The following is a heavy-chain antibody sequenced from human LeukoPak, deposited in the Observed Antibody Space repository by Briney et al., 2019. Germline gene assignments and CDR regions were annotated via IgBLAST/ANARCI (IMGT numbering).Heavy chain of an antibody. CDR1: GFTFDDYA. D-gene: IGHD3-22*01. J-gene: IGHJ4*02. V-gene: IGHV3-9*01. Sequence: PGGSLRLSCAASGFTFDDYAMHWVRQAPGKGLEWVSGISWNSGSIGYADSVKGRFTISRDNAKNSLYLQMNSLRAEDTALYYCAKDMDDSSGLIDYWGQGTLVTVS. CDR2: ISWNSGSI. CDR3: AKDMDDSSGLIDY.